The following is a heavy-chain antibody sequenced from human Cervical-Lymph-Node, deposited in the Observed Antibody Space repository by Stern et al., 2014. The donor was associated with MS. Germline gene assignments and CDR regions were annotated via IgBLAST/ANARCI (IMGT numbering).Heavy chain of an antibody. J-gene: IGHJ4*02. CDR2: ISVYNGNI. Sequence: VQLVESGAEVKKPGASVKVSCKASGFTFSNYGLSWVRQAPGQGLEWMGWISVYNGNIDFAQKFQGRLTMTTDTSKSTVYMELRSLRSDDTAVYYCTRDRGIMGTTTGDYWGQETLVSVSS. CDR3: TRDRGIMGTTTGDY. D-gene: IGHD1-26*01. V-gene: IGHV1-18*01. CDR1: GFTFSNYG.